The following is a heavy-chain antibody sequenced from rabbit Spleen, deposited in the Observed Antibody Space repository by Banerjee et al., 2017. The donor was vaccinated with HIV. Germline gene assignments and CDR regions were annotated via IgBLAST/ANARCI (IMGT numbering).Heavy chain of an antibody. Sequence: QQLVESGGGLVKPGASLTLTCKASGVSFSSGYDMCWVRQAPGKGLEWIACIYTGNSKTYYASWAKGRFTISKTSSTTVTLQMTSLTVADTATYFCARDLVAVIGWNFNLWGPGTLVTVS. CDR2: IYTGNSKT. CDR3: ARDLVAVIGWNFNL. D-gene: IGHD1-1*01. V-gene: IGHV1S40*01. CDR1: GVSFSSGYD. J-gene: IGHJ4*01.